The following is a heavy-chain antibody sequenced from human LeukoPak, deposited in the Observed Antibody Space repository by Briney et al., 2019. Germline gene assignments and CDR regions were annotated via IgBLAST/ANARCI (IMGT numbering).Heavy chain of an antibody. V-gene: IGHV4-4*02. CDR2: IYHSGRT. Sequence: SETLSLTCAVSGGSISSSNWWSWVRQPPGKGLEWIGEIYHSGRTNYTPSLKSRVTISVDKSKNQLSLKLSSVTAADTAVYYCARDNYDNSGYYFDYWGQGTLVTVSS. CDR1: GGSISSSNW. D-gene: IGHD3-22*01. J-gene: IGHJ4*02. CDR3: ARDNYDNSGYYFDY.